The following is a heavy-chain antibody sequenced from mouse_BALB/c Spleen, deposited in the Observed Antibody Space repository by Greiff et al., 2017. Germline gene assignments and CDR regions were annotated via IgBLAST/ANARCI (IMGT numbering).Heavy chain of an antibody. J-gene: IGHJ2*01. D-gene: IGHD2-4*01. CDR2: ISSGGSYT. Sequence: EVHLVESGGDLVKPGGSLKLSCAASGFTFSSYGMSWVRQTPDKRLEWVATISSGGSYTYYPDSVKGRFTISRDNAKNTLYLQMSSLKSEDTAMYYCASLIYYDYDGYFDYWGQGTTLTVSS. CDR3: ASLIYYDYDGYFDY. CDR1: GFTFSSYG. V-gene: IGHV5-6*01.